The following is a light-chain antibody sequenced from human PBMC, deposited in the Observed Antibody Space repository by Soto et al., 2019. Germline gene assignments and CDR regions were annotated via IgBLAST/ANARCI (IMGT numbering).Light chain of an antibody. CDR1: SSDVGGYNY. CDR2: EVS. CDR3: TSYTSSDTYV. Sequence: QSVLTQPASVSGPPGQSITISCTGTSSDVGGYNYVSWYQQHPGKAPKFMIYEVSNRPSGVSNRFSGSKSGNTASLTISGLQAEDEADYYCTSYTSSDTYVFGSGTKVTVL. J-gene: IGLJ1*01. V-gene: IGLV2-14*01.